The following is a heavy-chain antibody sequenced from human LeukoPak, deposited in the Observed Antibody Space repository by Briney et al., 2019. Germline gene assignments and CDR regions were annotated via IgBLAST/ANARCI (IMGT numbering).Heavy chain of an antibody. D-gene: IGHD3-16*01. Sequence: ASVKVSCKASGYTFNSHGITWVRQAPGQGLEWMGWISAYNGNTNYAQKLQGRVTMTTDTSTSTAYMELRSLRSDDTAVYYCARDQYYDSKGWFDPWGQGTLVTASS. J-gene: IGHJ5*02. V-gene: IGHV1-18*01. CDR3: ARDQYYDSKGWFDP. CDR2: ISAYNGNT. CDR1: GYTFNSHG.